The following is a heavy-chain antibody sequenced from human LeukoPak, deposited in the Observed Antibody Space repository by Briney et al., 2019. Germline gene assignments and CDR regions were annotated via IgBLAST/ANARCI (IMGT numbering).Heavy chain of an antibody. V-gene: IGHV3-15*01. CDR1: GFTFSNAW. D-gene: IGHD5-18*01. CDR2: IKSKTDGGTT. J-gene: IGHJ4*02. CDR3: TTAMGTLDTPMDPLYYFDN. Sequence: KSGGSLRLSCAASGFTFSNAWMSWVRQAPGKGLEWVGRIKSKTDGGTTDYAAPVKGRLAMSRDDSKNTLYLQMNSLKSEDTAVYYCTTAMGTLDTPMDPLYYFDNWGQGTLVTVSS.